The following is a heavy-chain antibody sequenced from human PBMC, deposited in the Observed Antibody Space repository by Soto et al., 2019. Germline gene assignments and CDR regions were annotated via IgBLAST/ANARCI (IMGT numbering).Heavy chain of an antibody. CDR1: GFTVSSNY. CDR3: ARESYGNWFDP. J-gene: IGHJ5*02. D-gene: IGHD4-17*01. V-gene: IGHV3-66*01. Sequence: GGSLRLSCAASGFTVSSNYMSWVRQAPGKGLEWVSVIYSGGSTYYADSVKGRFTISRDNSKNTLYLQMNSLRAEDTAVYYCARESYGNWFDPWGQGTLVTVSS. CDR2: IYSGGST.